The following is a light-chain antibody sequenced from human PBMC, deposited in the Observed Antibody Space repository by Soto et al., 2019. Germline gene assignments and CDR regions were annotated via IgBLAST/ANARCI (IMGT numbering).Light chain of an antibody. CDR2: GAS. Sequence: EIVMTQSPSTLSVSPGERATRSCRASQSVSSNLAWYQQKPGQAPRLLIYGASTRATGIPARFSGSGSGTEFTLTISSLQSEDVAVYYCQQYNNWPRRTFGGGTKVDIK. V-gene: IGKV3-15*01. CDR1: QSVSSN. J-gene: IGKJ4*01. CDR3: QQYNNWPRRT.